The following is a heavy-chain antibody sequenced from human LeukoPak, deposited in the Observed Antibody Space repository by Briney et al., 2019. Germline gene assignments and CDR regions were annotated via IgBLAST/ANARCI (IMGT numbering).Heavy chain of an antibody. Sequence: ASVNVSCKASGGTFSSYAISWVRQAPGQGLEWMGGIIPIFGTANYAHKFQGRFTITADESTSTAYMELSSLRSEDTAVYYCARIPRRYYYYGMDVWGQGTTVTVSS. D-gene: IGHD2-21*01. CDR1: GGTFSSYA. V-gene: IGHV1-69*13. CDR2: IIPIFGTA. CDR3: ARIPRRYYYYGMDV. J-gene: IGHJ6*02.